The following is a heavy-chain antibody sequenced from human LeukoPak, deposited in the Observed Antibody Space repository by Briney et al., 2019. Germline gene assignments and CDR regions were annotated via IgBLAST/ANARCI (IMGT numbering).Heavy chain of an antibody. D-gene: IGHD3-22*01. V-gene: IGHV1-2*02. CDR1: GYTFTGYY. CDR3: ARGGRYYDSSGYYNNWFDP. J-gene: IGHJ5*02. CDR2: INPNSGGT. Sequence: ASVKVSCKASGYTFTGYYMHWVRQAPGQGLEWMGWINPNSGGTNYAQKFQGRVTMTRDTSISTAYMELSRLRSDDTAVYYCARGGRYYDSSGYYNNWFDPWGQGTLVTVSS.